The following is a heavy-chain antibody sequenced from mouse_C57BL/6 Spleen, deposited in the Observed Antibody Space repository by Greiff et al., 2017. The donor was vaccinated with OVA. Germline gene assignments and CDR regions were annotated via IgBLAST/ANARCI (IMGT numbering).Heavy chain of an antibody. CDR2: IYPGSGST. D-gene: IGHD1-1*01. J-gene: IGHJ4*01. Sequence: QVQLKQPGAELVKPGASVKMSCKASGYTFTSYWITWVKQRPGQGLEWIGDIYPGSGSTNYNEKFKSKATLTVDTSSSTAYMQLSSLTSEDSAVYYCARRGLLRYGAMDYWGQGTSVTVSS. CDR3: ARRGLLRYGAMDY. CDR1: GYTFTSYW. V-gene: IGHV1-55*01.